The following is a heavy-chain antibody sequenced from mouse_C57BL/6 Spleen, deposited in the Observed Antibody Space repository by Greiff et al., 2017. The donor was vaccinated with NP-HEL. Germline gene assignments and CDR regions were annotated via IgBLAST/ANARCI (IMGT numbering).Heavy chain of an antibody. D-gene: IGHD1-1*01. V-gene: IGHV14-1*01. Sequence: VQLKQSGAELVRPGASVKLSCTASGFTITDYYMHWVKQRPEQGLEWIGRIDPEDGDTEYAPKFQGKATMTADTSSNTAYLQLSSLTSEDTAVYYCTRRGSSYYAMDYWGQGTSVTVSS. J-gene: IGHJ4*01. CDR3: TRRGSSYYAMDY. CDR2: IDPEDGDT. CDR1: GFTITDYY.